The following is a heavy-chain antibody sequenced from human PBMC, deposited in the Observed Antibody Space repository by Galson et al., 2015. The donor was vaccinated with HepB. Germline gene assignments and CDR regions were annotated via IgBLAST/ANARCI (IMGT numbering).Heavy chain of an antibody. Sequence: SLRLSCAASGFTFSYYAMAWVRQAPGKGLEWISAITPSGDNTYSADSMKGRFFISRDNSQNTLFLQMNSLRAGDTAIYFCAKVFPEKTDGWYRQALYYFDSWGQGTLVTVAS. CDR1: GFTFSYYA. V-gene: IGHV3-23*01. CDR2: ITPSGDNT. J-gene: IGHJ4*03. D-gene: IGHD6-19*01. CDR3: AKVFPEKTDGWYRQALYYFDS.